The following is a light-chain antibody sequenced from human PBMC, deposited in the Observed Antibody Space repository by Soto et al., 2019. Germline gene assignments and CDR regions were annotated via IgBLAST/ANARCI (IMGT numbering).Light chain of an antibody. CDR3: QQYGSSGT. J-gene: IGKJ1*01. CDR2: GAS. Sequence: TVMTHAPATLSVSPWQRSTLSYRASQSVSSYLAWYQQKPGQAPRLLIYGASNRATGIPDRFSGSGSGTDFTLTISRLEPEDFAVYYCQQYGSSGTFGQGTKVDIK. V-gene: IGKV3-20*01. CDR1: QSVSSY.